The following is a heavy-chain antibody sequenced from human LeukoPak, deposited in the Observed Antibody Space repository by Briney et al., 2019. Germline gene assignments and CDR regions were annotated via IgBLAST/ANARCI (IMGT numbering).Heavy chain of an antibody. CDR1: GYPFTTWE. CDR2: VHPNSGNT. CDR3: AGGPRNDP. J-gene: IGHJ5*02. V-gene: IGHV1-8*01. Sequence: ASVKVSCKTSGYPFTTWEINWVRQAAGQGLEWMGWVHPNSGNTAYAQKFQGRVTMTRDTSISTAYMEVRGLRSDDTAVYFCAGGPRNDPWGQGTLVTVSS. D-gene: IGHD1-14*01.